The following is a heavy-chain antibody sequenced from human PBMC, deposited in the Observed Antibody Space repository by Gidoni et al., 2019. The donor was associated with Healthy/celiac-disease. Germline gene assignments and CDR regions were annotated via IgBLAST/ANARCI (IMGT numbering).Heavy chain of an antibody. V-gene: IGHV3-23*01. Sequence: EVQLLASGGGLVQPGGPLRISCAASGFTFSSYAMSWVRQAPGKGLEWVSAISGGGGSTYYADSVKGRFTIPRDNSKNTLYLQMNSLRAEDTAVYYCAKAPNIVVVVAATHWGQGTLVTVSS. CDR3: AKAPNIVVVVAATH. J-gene: IGHJ4*02. CDR1: GFTFSSYA. D-gene: IGHD2-15*01. CDR2: ISGGGGST.